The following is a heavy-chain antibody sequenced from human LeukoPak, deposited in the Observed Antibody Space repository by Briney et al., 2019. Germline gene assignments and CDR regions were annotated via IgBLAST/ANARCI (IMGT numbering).Heavy chain of an antibody. CDR3: AREPPSGSWYGTCDY. CDR2: ISTSSSTI. Sequence: PGGSLRLSCAASGFTFSSYNMNWVRQAPGKGLEWISYISTSSSTIYYADSVKGRFTISRDNAKNPLYLQMNSLRDEDTAVYYCAREPPSGSWYGTCDYWGQGTLVTVSS. CDR1: GFTFSSYN. J-gene: IGHJ4*02. V-gene: IGHV3-48*02. D-gene: IGHD6-13*01.